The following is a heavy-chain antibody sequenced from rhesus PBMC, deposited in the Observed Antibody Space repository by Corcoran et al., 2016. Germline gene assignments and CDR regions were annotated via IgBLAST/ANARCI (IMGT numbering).Heavy chain of an antibody. V-gene: IGHV3S5*01. D-gene: IGHD6-25*01. CDR1: GCTFSSYG. CDR3: AKENSYSGSWNRGPFDY. J-gene: IGHJ4*01. Sequence: EVQLVESGGGLVQPGGSLRLSCAASGCTFSSYGMSWVRQAPGKGLEWVSYISNGGGSTYSADSVKGRFTISRDNSKNTLSLQMNSLRAEDTAVYYCAKENSYSGSWNRGPFDYWGQGVLVTVSS. CDR2: ISNGGGST.